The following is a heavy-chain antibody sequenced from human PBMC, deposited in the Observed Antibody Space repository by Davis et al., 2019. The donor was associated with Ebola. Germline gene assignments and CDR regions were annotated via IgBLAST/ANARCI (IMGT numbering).Heavy chain of an antibody. CDR1: GYTFTGYY. J-gene: IGHJ4*02. D-gene: IGHD2-15*01. V-gene: IGHV1-2*04. CDR2: INPNCGDT. Sequence: AASVKVSCKASGYTFTGYYIHWVRQAPGQGLEWMGWINPNCGDTKYSQKFQGWVTMTRDTPISTAYMELNRLTSDDTAVYCCARDRVCSGATCYAYFDFWGQGTLVTVSS. CDR3: ARDRVCSGATCYAYFDF.